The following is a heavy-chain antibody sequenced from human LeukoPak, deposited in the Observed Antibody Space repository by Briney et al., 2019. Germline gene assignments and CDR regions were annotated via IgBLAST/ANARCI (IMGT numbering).Heavy chain of an antibody. D-gene: IGHD3-3*01. CDR3: ARDSRPSGVVIITASPYNWFDP. Sequence: PSETLSLTCTVSGGSISTFYWNWIRQPPGKGLEWIGYIYHSGDTRYNPSLKSRVTISVDTSKNQFSLKLSSVTAADTAVYYCARDSRPSGVVIITASPYNWFDPWGQGTLVTVSS. V-gene: IGHV4-59*12. CDR2: IYHSGDT. CDR1: GGSISTFY. J-gene: IGHJ5*02.